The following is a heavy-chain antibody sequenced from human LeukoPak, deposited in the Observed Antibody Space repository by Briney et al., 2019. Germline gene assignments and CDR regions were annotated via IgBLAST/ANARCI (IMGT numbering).Heavy chain of an antibody. Sequence: SETLSLTCTVSGGAISSGIYYWSWIRQPAGKGLEWIGRIYTSGHTNYNPSLKSRVTISVDTSKNQFSLKLRSVTAADTAVYYCARQGVVERSTTFDYWGQGTLVTVSS. CDR2: IYTSGHT. CDR1: GGAISSGIYY. V-gene: IGHV4-61*02. CDR3: ARQGVVERSTTFDY. J-gene: IGHJ4*02. D-gene: IGHD3-3*01.